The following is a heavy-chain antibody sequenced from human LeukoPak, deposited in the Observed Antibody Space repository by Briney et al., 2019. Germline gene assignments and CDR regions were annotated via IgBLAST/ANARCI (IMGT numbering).Heavy chain of an antibody. CDR1: GYTFTSDY. Sequence: ASVKVSCKASGYTFTSDYMHWVRQAPGQGLEWMGIINPSGGSTSYAQKFQGRVTMTRDTSTSTVYMELSSLRSEDTAVYYCAGSSAPGDYYYYGMDVWGQGTTVTVSS. CDR3: AGSSAPGDYYYYGMDV. V-gene: IGHV1-46*01. CDR2: INPSGGST. J-gene: IGHJ6*02. D-gene: IGHD3-10*01.